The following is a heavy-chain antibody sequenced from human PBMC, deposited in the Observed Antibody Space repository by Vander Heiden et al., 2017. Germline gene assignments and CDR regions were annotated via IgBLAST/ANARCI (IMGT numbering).Heavy chain of an antibody. Sequence: EVQLVESGGGLVKPGGSLRLSCAASRFTVSYAWMSWVRQAPGKGLEWVGRIKSKADGGTADYAAPVRGGFTISRDDSKNTLYLQVNSLKAEDTAVYYCTTGGVWGSYRDVDYWGQGTLVTVSS. CDR3: TTGGVWGSYRDVDY. J-gene: IGHJ4*02. V-gene: IGHV3-15*01. CDR1: RFTVSYAW. D-gene: IGHD3-16*02. CDR2: IKSKADGGTA.